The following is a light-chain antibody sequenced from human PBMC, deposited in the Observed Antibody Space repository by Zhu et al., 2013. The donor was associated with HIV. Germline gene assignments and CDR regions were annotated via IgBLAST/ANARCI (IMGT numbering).Light chain of an antibody. CDR3: MQALQIPPS. CDR2: LGS. Sequence: DIVMTQSPLSLPVTPGEPASISCRSSQSLLHSNGYNYLDWYLQKPGQSPQLLIYLGSNRASGVPDRFSGSGSGTDFTLKISRVEAEDVGVYHCMQALQIPPSFGGGTKVEIK. J-gene: IGKJ4*01. V-gene: IGKV2-28*01. CDR1: QSLLHSNGYNY.